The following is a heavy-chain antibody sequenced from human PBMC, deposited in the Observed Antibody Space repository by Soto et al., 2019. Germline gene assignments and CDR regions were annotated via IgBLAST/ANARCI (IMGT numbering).Heavy chain of an antibody. CDR2: INPNSGGT. J-gene: IGHJ6*02. CDR3: ARELTHTAREWLLLRNSYYYYYYGMDV. D-gene: IGHD3-3*01. V-gene: IGHV1-2*02. Sequence: QVQLVQSGAEVKKPGASVKVSCKASGYTFTGYYMHWVRQAPGQGLEWMGWINPNSGGTNYAQKFQGRVTMTRDTSISTAYMELSRLRSDDTAVYYCARELTHTAREWLLLRNSYYYYYYGMDVWGQGPTVTVSS. CDR1: GYTFTGYY.